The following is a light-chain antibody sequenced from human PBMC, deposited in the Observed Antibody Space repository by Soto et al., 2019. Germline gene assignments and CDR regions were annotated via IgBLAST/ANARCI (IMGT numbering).Light chain of an antibody. J-gene: IGLJ2*01. CDR2: SNN. V-gene: IGLV1-44*01. CDR3: AAWDDSLNGL. CDR1: SSNIGSNT. Sequence: VLTQPPSASGTPGQRVTISCSGSSSNIGSNTVNWYQQLPGTAPKLLIYSNNQRPSGVPDRFSGSKSGTSASLAISGLQSEDEADYYCAAWDDSLNGLFGGGTKLTVL.